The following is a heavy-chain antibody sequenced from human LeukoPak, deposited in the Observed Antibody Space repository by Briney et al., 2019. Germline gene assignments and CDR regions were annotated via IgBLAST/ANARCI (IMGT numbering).Heavy chain of an antibody. Sequence: PSETLSLTCTVSGYSISSGYYWGWIRQPPGKGLEWIGSIYHSGTTYYNPSLKSRVTISVDTSKNQFSLKLSSVTAADTAVYYCARDRKGIAAAGPSNWFDPWGQGTLVTVSS. CDR2: IYHSGTT. V-gene: IGHV4-38-2*02. D-gene: IGHD6-13*01. J-gene: IGHJ5*02. CDR3: ARDRKGIAAAGPSNWFDP. CDR1: GYSISSGYY.